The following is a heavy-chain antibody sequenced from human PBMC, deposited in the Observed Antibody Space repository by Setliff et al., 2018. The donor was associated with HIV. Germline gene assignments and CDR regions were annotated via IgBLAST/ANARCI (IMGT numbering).Heavy chain of an antibody. V-gene: IGHV4-34*01. CDR1: GGTFSGHY. Sequence: SETLSLTCAVYGGTFSGHYWSWIRQPPGQGLDWIGEIHPSGNTYYNPSLQSRVTISVDTSKNQFSLKLGSVTAADTAVYYCARESPSSSWFYFDFWGQGTLVTVSS. CDR2: IHPSGNT. CDR3: ARESPSSSWFYFDF. J-gene: IGHJ4*02. D-gene: IGHD6-13*01.